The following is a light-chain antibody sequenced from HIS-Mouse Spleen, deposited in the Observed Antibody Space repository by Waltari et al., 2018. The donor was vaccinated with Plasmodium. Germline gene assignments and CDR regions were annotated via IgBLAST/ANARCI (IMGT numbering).Light chain of an antibody. J-gene: IGLJ2*01. V-gene: IGLV2-23*01. CDR1: SSDVGSYNL. CDR3: CSYAGSSTLV. CDR2: EGS. Sequence: QSALTQPASVSGSPGQSITISCTGTSSDVGSYNLVSWYQQPPGKAPKLMIYEGSKRSSGVSNRSSGSKSGNTASLTISGLQAEDEADYYCCSYAGSSTLVFGGGTKLTVL.